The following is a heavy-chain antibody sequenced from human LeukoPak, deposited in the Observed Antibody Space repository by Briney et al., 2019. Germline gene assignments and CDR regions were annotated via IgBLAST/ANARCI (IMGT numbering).Heavy chain of an antibody. J-gene: IGHJ5*02. V-gene: IGHV1-2*06. D-gene: IGHD2-2*02. CDR3: AGEPGRGNCRSTSCYTGWFDP. CDR2: INPNSGGT. Sequence: ASVKVSCKASGYTFTGYYMHWVRQAPGQGLEWMGRINPNSGGTNYAQKFQGRVTMTRDTSISTAYMELSRLRSDDTAVYYCAGEPGRGNCRSTSCYTGWFDPWGQGTLVTVSS. CDR1: GYTFTGYY.